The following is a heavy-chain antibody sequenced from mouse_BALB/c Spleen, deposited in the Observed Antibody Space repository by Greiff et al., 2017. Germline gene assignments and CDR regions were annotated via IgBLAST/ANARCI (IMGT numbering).Heavy chain of an antibody. CDR2: ILPGSGST. CDR1: GYTFSSYW. V-gene: IGHV1-9*01. J-gene: IGHJ4*01. CDR3: ARGGYYFLMDY. D-gene: IGHD2-3*01. Sequence: LVEPGASVKISCKATGYTFSSYWIEWVKQRPGHGLEWIGEILPGSGSTNYNEKFKGKATFTADTSSNTAYMQLSSLTSEDSAVYYCARGGYYFLMDYWGQGTSVTVSS.